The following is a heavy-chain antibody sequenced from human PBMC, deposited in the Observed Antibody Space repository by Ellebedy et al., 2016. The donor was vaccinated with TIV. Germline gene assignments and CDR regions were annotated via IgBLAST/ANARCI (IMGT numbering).Heavy chain of an antibody. Sequence: GESLKISCAASGFTFNSYAMHWVRQPPGKGLEWVAVISYAGTSKYYADSVKGRFTISRDNSMTTLYLEMNSLRAEDTAVYYCARDLDKSSGWYGGAAYWGQGTLVTVSS. CDR1: GFTFNSYA. V-gene: IGHV3-30-3*01. J-gene: IGHJ4*02. CDR3: ARDLDKSSGWYGGAAY. D-gene: IGHD6-19*01. CDR2: ISYAGTSK.